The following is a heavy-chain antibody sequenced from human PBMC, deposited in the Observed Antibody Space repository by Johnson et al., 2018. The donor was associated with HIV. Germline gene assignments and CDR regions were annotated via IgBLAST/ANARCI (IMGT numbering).Heavy chain of an antibody. CDR1: GFTFSSYA. J-gene: IGHJ3*02. CDR2: INSGGNT. Sequence: VQLVESGGGVVQPGRSLRLSCAASGFTFSSYAMHWVRQAPGKGPEWVSVINSGGNTYYEDSVKGRFTISRDNSKNSLFLQMNSLRVEDTAVYYCARSGGYPNAFDMWGQGTLVTVPA. CDR3: ARSGGYPNAFDM. V-gene: IGHV3-66*01. D-gene: IGHD6-13*01.